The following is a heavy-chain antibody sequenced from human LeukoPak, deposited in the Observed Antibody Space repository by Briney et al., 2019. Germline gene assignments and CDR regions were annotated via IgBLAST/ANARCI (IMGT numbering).Heavy chain of an antibody. Sequence: GSLRLSCAASGFTFSSYAMNWVRQAPGKGLEWIGEINHSGSTNYNPSLKSRVTISVDTSKNQFSLKLSSVTAADTAVYYCARGVYSSGWANWGQGTLVTVSS. D-gene: IGHD6-19*01. CDR3: ARGVYSSGWAN. CDR2: INHSGST. CDR1: GFTFSSYA. J-gene: IGHJ4*02. V-gene: IGHV4-34*01.